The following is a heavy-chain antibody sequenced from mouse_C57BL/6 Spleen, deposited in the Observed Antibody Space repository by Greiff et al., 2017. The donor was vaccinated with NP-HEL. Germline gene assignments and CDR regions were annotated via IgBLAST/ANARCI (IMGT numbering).Heavy chain of an antibody. V-gene: IGHV7-3*01. Sequence: EVQLQESGGGLVQPGGSLSLSCAASGFTFTDYYMSWVRQPPGKALEWLGFIRNKANGYTTEYSASVKGRFTISRDNSQSILYLQMNALRAEDSATYYCARSPSGLYAMDYWGQGTSVTVSS. CDR2: IRNKANGYTT. CDR1: GFTFTDYY. J-gene: IGHJ4*01. CDR3: ARSPSGLYAMDY.